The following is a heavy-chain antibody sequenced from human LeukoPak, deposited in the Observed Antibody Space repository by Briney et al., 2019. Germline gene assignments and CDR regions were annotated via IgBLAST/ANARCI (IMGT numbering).Heavy chain of an antibody. CDR3: ARGGSHFEY. J-gene: IGHJ4*02. D-gene: IGHD3-16*01. CDR1: GYSFTSFW. V-gene: IGHV5-51*01. Sequence: GESLKISCKGSGYSFTSFWIGWVRQLPGKGLEWVGIIYPGDSDSRYSPSFQGQVTISADKSINTAYLQRSSLKASDTAIYYCARGGSHFEYWGQGTLVTVSS. CDR2: IYPGDSDS.